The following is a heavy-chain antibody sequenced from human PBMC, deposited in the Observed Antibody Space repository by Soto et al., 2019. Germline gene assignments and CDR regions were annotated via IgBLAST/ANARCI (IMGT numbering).Heavy chain of an antibody. V-gene: IGHV3-21*01. CDR3: ARERPAAVDS. D-gene: IGHD2-2*01. CDR1: GFTFSSYF. J-gene: IGHJ4*02. CDR2: ISSSGSYL. Sequence: GSRRLSCAASGFTFSSYFMTWVRQAPGKGLEWVSSISSSGSYLYYADSVKGRFTISRDNAKNSLYLQMNSLRAEDTAVYYCARERPAAVDSWAQGTLVTVSS.